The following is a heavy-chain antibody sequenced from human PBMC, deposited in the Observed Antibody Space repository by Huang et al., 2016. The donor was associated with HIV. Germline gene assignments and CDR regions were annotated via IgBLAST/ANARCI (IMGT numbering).Heavy chain of an antibody. D-gene: IGHD3-16*01. CDR2: IGACNGET. CDR1: GYAFSAYG. J-gene: IGHJ3*02. Sequence: QIRLVQSGAEVKKPGASVRVSCPASGYAFSAYGFSWVRQAPGQGPEWGGWIGACNGETKYGQRFQGRVTLTTDTSTTTVYMDLRSLRSDDTAVYYCARDPKYRSFPYFRQRRGIEIWGQGTVVTVSS. CDR3: ARDPKYRSFPYFRQRRGIEI. V-gene: IGHV1-18*04.